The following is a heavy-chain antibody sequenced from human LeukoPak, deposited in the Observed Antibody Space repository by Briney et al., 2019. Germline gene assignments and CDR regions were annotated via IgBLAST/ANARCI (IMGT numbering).Heavy chain of an antibody. CDR2: IKPEGDEK. CDR1: GFTFSTSW. Sequence: GGSLRLSCVASGFTFSTSWMSWIRQAPGKGLEWVATIKPEGDEKFCVDSVKGRFTISRDNAKNSLYLQMNSLRAEDTALYYCARDLEGYCSGGSCYSFHYFDYWGQGTLVTVSS. CDR3: ARDLEGYCSGGSCYSFHYFDY. V-gene: IGHV3-7*03. D-gene: IGHD2-15*01. J-gene: IGHJ4*02.